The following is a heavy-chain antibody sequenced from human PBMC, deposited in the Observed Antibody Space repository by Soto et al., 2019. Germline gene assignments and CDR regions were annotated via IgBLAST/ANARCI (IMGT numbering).Heavy chain of an antibody. Sequence: GGSLRLSCAASGFTFSSYAMSWVRQAPGKGLEWVSAISGSGGSTYYADSVKGRFTISRDNSKNTLYLQMNSLRAEDTAVYYCAKAGSTTVVTPPYYYYGMDVWGQGTTVTVS. CDR2: ISGSGGST. V-gene: IGHV3-23*01. J-gene: IGHJ6*02. CDR3: AKAGSTTVVTPPYYYYGMDV. CDR1: GFTFSSYA. D-gene: IGHD4-17*01.